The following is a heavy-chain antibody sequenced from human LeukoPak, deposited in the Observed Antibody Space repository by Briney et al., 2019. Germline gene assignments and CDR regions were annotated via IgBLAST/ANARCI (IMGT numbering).Heavy chain of an antibody. Sequence: GASVKVSCKASGYTFTGYYMHWVRQAPGQGLEWMGWINPNSGGTNYAQKFQGRATMTRDTSISTAYMELSRLRSDDTAVYYCARERGVQLREAFDIWGQGTMVTVSS. CDR2: INPNSGGT. D-gene: IGHD4-17*01. J-gene: IGHJ3*02. CDR1: GYTFTGYY. V-gene: IGHV1-2*02. CDR3: ARERGVQLREAFDI.